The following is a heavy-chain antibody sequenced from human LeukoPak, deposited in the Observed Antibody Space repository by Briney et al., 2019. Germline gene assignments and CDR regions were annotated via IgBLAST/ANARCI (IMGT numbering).Heavy chain of an antibody. CDR3: ARDLSAMVRPNGWFDP. CDR1: GGSISSSSYY. CDR2: IYYSGST. Sequence: SETLSLTCTVSGGSISSSSYYWGWIRQPPGKGLEWIGSIYYSGSTYYNPSLKSRVTISVDTSKNQFSLKLSSVTTADTAVYYCARDLSAMVRPNGWFDPWGQGTLVTVSS. D-gene: IGHD3-10*01. J-gene: IGHJ5*02. V-gene: IGHV4-39*07.